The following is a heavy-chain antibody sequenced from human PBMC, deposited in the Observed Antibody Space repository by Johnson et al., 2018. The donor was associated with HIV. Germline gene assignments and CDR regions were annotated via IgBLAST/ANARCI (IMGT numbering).Heavy chain of an antibody. CDR1: GFTFSSYA. Sequence: QVQLVESGGGVVQPGRSLRLSCAASGFTFSSYAMHWVRQAPGKGLAWVAVISYDGSNKYYADSVKGRFTISRDNSKNTLYLQMNSLRAENTAVYYCAKPRYYDNAFEMWGQGTMVTVSS. CDR3: AKPRYYDNAFEM. CDR2: ISYDGSNK. J-gene: IGHJ3*02. V-gene: IGHV3-30*04. D-gene: IGHD3-16*01.